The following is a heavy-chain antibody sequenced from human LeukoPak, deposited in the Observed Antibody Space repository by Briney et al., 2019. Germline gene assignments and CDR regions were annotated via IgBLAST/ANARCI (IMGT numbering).Heavy chain of an antibody. CDR2: IKSRTDGGTT. CDR1: GFTFNKAW. Sequence: GGSLRLSCAASGFTFNKAWMSWVPQAPGKGLEWIGRIKSRTDGGTTDYAAPVKGRFTISRDDSKSMLYLQMNSLKNEDTAVYFCTLFYYDSSGYYEAIGYSYGKDVWGQGTTVTVSS. CDR3: TLFYYDSSGYYEAIGYSYGKDV. V-gene: IGHV3-15*01. D-gene: IGHD3-22*01. J-gene: IGHJ6*02.